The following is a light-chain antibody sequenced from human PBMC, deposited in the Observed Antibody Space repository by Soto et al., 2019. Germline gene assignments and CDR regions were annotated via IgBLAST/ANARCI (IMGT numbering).Light chain of an antibody. V-gene: IGKV1-33*01. CDR2: DAS. CDR3: QQYENLPT. J-gene: IGKJ5*01. Sequence: IQITQSPSSLSASVGDRFTITCQASQNIKNYLNWYQKKPGRAPKLLIYDASNLEAGVPSRFRGSGSGTDFTFTISRLQPEDIATYYCQQYENLPTFGQGTRLEI. CDR1: QNIKNY.